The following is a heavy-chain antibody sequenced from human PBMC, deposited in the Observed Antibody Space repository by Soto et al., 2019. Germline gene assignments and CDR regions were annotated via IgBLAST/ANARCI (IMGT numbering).Heavy chain of an antibody. CDR1: GFTFSSNS. D-gene: IGHD6-19*01. J-gene: IGHJ4*02. CDR2: ISSSSIYI. Sequence: GGSLRLSCAASGFTFSSNSMNWVRQAPGKGLEWVSSISSSSIYIYYADSVKGRFTISRDNAKNSLYLQMNSLRAEDTAVYYCARRFSSGWFFDYWGQGALVTVSS. CDR3: ARRFSSGWFFDY. V-gene: IGHV3-21*01.